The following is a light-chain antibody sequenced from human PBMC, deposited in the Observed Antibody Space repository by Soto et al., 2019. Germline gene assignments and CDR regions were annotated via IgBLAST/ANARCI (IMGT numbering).Light chain of an antibody. CDR1: QDISNY. Sequence: QMTQSPSSLSASVGDRVTITCRASQDISNYLAWYQQKPGGAPKLLIYEASTLQSGVPSRLSGSGSGADFTLTISSLQLEDVGIYYWQKYNEAPRTFGQGTRVEMK. J-gene: IGKJ1*01. CDR2: EAS. V-gene: IGKV1-27*01. CDR3: QKYNEAPRT.